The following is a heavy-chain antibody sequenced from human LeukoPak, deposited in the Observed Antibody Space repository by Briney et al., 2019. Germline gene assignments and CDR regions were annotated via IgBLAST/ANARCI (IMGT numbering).Heavy chain of an antibody. J-gene: IGHJ4*02. V-gene: IGHV3-21*01. CDR3: AGCRAYDTRDLEY. CDR2: ISSSSSYI. D-gene: IGHD3-22*01. CDR1: GFTFSSYS. Sequence: GGSLRLSCAASGFTFSSYSMNWVRQAPGKGLEWVSSISSSSSYIYYADSVKGRFTISRDNAKNSLYLQMNSLRAEDTAIYYCAGCRAYDTRDLEYWGQGILVTVSS.